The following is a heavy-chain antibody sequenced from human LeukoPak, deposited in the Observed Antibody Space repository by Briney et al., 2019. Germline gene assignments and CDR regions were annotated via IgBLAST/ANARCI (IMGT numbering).Heavy chain of an antibody. CDR1: GFTFSTYG. J-gene: IGHJ4*02. V-gene: IGHV3-30*02. CDR3: AKTPNRVVVPAAMPFDY. D-gene: IGHD2-2*01. CDR2: IRYDGNNK. Sequence: GGSLRLSCAASGFTFSTYGMQWVRQAPGKGLEWVAFIRYDGNNKYYADSVKGRFTISRDNSKNTLYLQMNSLRAEDAAVYYCAKTPNRVVVPAAMPFDYWGQGTLVTVSS.